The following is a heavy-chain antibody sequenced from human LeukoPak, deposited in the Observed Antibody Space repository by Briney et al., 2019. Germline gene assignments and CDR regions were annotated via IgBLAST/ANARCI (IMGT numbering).Heavy chain of an antibody. D-gene: IGHD2-15*01. CDR3: AKDRAGYCSGGSCYTTFDP. CDR1: GGSISSGGYY. Sequence: PSETLSLTCTVSGGSISSGGYYWTWIRQHPGKGPEWIGYIYYSGSTHYNPSLKSRVTISVDTSKNQFSLMLSSVTAADTALYYCAKDRAGYCSGGSCYTTFDPWGQGTLVTVSS. CDR2: IYYSGST. V-gene: IGHV4-31*03. J-gene: IGHJ5*02.